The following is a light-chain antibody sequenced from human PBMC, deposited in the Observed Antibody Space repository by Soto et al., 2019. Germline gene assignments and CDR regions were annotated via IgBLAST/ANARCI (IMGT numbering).Light chain of an antibody. CDR2: DVS. CDR3: KSYTTTSTYV. V-gene: IGLV2-14*01. CDR1: SNDVGAYNY. Sequence: QSALTQPASVSGSPGQSIAISCTGTSNDVGAYNYVSWYQQPPGKAPKLMIYDVSNRPSGVSDRFSGSKSGNTASLTISGLQTEDEADYYCKSYTTTSTYVFGTGTKVTVL. J-gene: IGLJ1*01.